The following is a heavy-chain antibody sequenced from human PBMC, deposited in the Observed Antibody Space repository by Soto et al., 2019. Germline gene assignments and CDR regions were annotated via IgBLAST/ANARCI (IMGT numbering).Heavy chain of an antibody. J-gene: IGHJ4*02. CDR1: GGSVTNSSYY. CDR3: VSQRTTVINQAYFDY. V-gene: IGHV4-39*01. D-gene: IGHD4-4*01. CDR2: VYYRGRS. Sequence: SETLSLTCTVSGGSVTNSSYYWGWIRQSPGQGLEWIGSVYYRGRSYSKSSVKSRVTISVDTSKNQFSLNLNSVTASDTAVYFCVSQRTTVINQAYFDYWGPGALVTVSS.